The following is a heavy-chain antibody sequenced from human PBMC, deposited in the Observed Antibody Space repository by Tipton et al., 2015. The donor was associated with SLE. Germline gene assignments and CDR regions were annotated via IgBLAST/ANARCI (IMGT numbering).Heavy chain of an antibody. CDR1: GGSISSGSYY. J-gene: IGHJ4*02. CDR2: IYTSGST. CDR3: ARDKGY. V-gene: IGHV4-61*02. Sequence: TLSLTCTVSGGSISSGSYYWSWIRQPAGKGLEWIGRIYTSGSTNYNPSLKSRVTISVDTSKNQFSLKLSSVTAADTAVHYCARDKGYWGQGTLVTVSS.